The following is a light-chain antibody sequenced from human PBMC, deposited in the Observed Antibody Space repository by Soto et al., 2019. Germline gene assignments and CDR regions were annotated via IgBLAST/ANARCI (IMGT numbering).Light chain of an antibody. CDR3: QQRSYWPLT. V-gene: IGKV3-11*01. J-gene: IGKJ1*01. CDR1: QSISGT. Sequence: EIVLTQSPATLSVSPGGRATLSCRASQSISGTLAWYQQKPGQAPRLLIYDASNRATDIPARFSGSGSGTDFTLTISSLEPEDFVVYYCQQRSYWPLTFGQGTKVDIK. CDR2: DAS.